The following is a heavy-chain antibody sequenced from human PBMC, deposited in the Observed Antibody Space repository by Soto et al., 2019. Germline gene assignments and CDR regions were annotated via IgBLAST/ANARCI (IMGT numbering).Heavy chain of an antibody. V-gene: IGHV3-30-3*01. CDR1: GFTFDTYG. D-gene: IGHD1-1*01. J-gene: IGHJ6*02. Sequence: QVHLVESGGGVVQPGKSLRLCCVASGFTFDTYGIHWVRQAPGKGLQWVALISYEGSNTYYADSVRGRFTISRDNSKNALYLQMNTLRPEDTGVYYCARVTPGNNLYYFSGLDFWGQGTSVTVSS. CDR2: ISYEGSNT. CDR3: ARVTPGNNLYYFSGLDF.